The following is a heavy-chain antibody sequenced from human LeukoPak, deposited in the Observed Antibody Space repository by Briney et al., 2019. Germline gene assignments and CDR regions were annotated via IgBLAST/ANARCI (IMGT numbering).Heavy chain of an antibody. J-gene: IGHJ4*02. CDR3: ARGLRWYYFDY. CDR2: ISSSSTYI. CDR1: GFTLTNYS. Sequence: GGSLRLSCAASGFTLTNYSMNWVRQAPGKGLEWVSSISSSSTYIYYADSVKGRFTISRDNAKNSLYLQMNSLRAEDTAVYYCARGLRWYYFDYWGRGTLVTISS. V-gene: IGHV3-21*01. D-gene: IGHD4-23*01.